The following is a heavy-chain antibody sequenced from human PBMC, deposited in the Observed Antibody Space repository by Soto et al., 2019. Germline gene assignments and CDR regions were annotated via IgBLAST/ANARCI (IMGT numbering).Heavy chain of an antibody. J-gene: IGHJ6*02. CDR1: GGSISSGDYY. Sequence: ASETLSLTCTVSGGSISSGDYYWSWIRQPPGKGLEWIGYIYYSGSTYYNPSLKSRVTISVDTSKNQFSLKLSSVTAADTAVYYCARGTDSSGYSIYYYYGMDVWGQGTTVTVSS. D-gene: IGHD3-22*01. CDR3: ARGTDSSGYSIYYYYGMDV. V-gene: IGHV4-30-4*01. CDR2: IYYSGST.